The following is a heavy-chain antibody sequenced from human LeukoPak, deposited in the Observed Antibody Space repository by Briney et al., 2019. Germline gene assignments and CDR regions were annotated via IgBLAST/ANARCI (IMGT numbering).Heavy chain of an antibody. Sequence: PGGSLRLSCAASGFTFSSYSMNWVRQAPGKGLEWVSSISSISSYIYYADSVKGRFTISRDNAKNSLYLQMNSLRAEDTAVYYCARDLSSDYYDSSGYHGVFDYWGQGTLVTVSS. CDR2: ISSISSYI. CDR3: ARDLSSDYYDSSGYHGVFDY. CDR1: GFTFSSYS. J-gene: IGHJ4*02. D-gene: IGHD3-22*01. V-gene: IGHV3-21*01.